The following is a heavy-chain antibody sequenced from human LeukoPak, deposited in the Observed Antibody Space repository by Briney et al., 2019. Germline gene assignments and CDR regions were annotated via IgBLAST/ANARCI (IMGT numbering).Heavy chain of an antibody. V-gene: IGHV4-39*07. J-gene: IGHJ3*02. CDR3: ARARYVNSFYAFDI. D-gene: IGHD3-9*01. CDR1: GGSISNNNYY. Sequence: SETLSLTCTVSGGSISNNNYYWAWIRQPPGKGLECIGSIYYSGSPYYNPSLKSRVTISVDTSKNQFSLRLSSVTAADTAVYYCARARYVNSFYAFDIWGQGTLVTVSS. CDR2: IYYSGSP.